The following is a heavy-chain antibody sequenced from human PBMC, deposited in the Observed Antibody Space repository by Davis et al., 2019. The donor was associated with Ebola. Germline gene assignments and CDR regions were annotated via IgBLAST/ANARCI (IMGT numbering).Heavy chain of an antibody. J-gene: IGHJ4*02. Sequence: PGGSLRLSCAASGFTFSSFSMNWVRQAPGKGLEWVAVISYDGSNKYYADSVKGRFTISRDNSKNTLYLQMNSLRAEDTAVYYCAKEGEWWLRGYYFDYWGQGTLVTVSS. CDR2: ISYDGSNK. D-gene: IGHD5-12*01. CDR3: AKEGEWWLRGYYFDY. CDR1: GFTFSSFS. V-gene: IGHV3-30*18.